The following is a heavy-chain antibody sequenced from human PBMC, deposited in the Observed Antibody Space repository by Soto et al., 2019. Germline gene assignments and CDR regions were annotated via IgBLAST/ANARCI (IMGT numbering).Heavy chain of an antibody. V-gene: IGHV1-18*01. CDR1: GYTFTSYG. Sequence: GASVKVSCKASGYTFTSYGISWVRQAPGQGLEWMGWISAYNGNTNYAQKLQGRVTMTTDTSTSTAYMELRSLRSDDTAVYYCARYVNYYDSSGLQDYWGQGTLVTVTS. CDR3: ARYVNYYDSSGLQDY. J-gene: IGHJ4*02. D-gene: IGHD3-22*01. CDR2: ISAYNGNT.